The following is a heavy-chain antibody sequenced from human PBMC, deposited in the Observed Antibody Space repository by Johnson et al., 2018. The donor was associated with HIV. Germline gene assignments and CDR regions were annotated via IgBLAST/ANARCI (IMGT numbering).Heavy chain of an antibody. D-gene: IGHD1-1*01. J-gene: IGHJ3*02. Sequence: EVQLVESGGGLVQPGGSLRLSCAASGFTFSSSAMHWVHQAPGKGLEWVSGINWNGGSTGYADSVKGRFTISRDNAKNSLYLQMNSLRAEETALYYCARVTRYNWNSDAFDIWGQGTMVTVSS. CDR2: INWNGGST. CDR1: GFTFSSSA. CDR3: ARVTRYNWNSDAFDI. V-gene: IGHV3-20*04.